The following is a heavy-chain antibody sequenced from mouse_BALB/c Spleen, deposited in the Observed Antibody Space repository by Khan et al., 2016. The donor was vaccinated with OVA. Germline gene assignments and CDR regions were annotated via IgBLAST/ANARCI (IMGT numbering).Heavy chain of an antibody. CDR3: DKQIWSPYYAMDC. J-gene: IGHJ4*01. CDR1: GFSLADHG. V-gene: IGHV2-6-5*01. CDR2: IWGGGNT. Sequence: QLQLKESGPGLVAPSQSLSITCTVSGFSLADHGVSWIRQPPGKGLEWLGVIWGGGNTYYNSALKSRLSISKDNSKSQVFLKMNSLQTDDTAMYYCDKQIWSPYYAMDCWGQGTSVTVSS. D-gene: IGHD1-1*02.